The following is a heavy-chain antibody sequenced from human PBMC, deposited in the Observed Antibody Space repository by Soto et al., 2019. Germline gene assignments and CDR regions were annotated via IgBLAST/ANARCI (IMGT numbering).Heavy chain of an antibody. CDR3: AREQWLSY. J-gene: IGHJ4*02. Sequence: GGSLRLSCAASGFIFSSYWMSWGRQAPWKGLEWVANIKQDGSEKYYVDSVKGLFTISIDNDKNSLYLQMNSLRAEDTAVYYCAREQWLSYRGQGTQVTVSA. V-gene: IGHV3-7*05. D-gene: IGHD6-19*01. CDR1: GFIFSSYW. CDR2: IKQDGSEK.